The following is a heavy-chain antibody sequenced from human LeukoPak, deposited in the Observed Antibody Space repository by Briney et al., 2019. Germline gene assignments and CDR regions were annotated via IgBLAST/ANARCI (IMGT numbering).Heavy chain of an antibody. CDR3: AKDGPLPYYRHGYHHYYYMAV. D-gene: IGHD3-10*01. CDR2: ISSDGSNK. Sequence: GGSLRLSCAASGFTFSSYGMYWVRQAPGKGLEWVTFISSDGSNKYYADSVKGRFTISRDNSKNTLYLQMNSLRAEDTAVYYCAKDGPLPYYRHGYHHYYYMAVWGKGTTVTVSS. CDR1: GFTFSSYG. V-gene: IGHV3-30*18. J-gene: IGHJ6*03.